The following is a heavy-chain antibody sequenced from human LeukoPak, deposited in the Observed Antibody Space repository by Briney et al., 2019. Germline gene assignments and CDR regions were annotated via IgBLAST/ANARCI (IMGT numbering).Heavy chain of an antibody. D-gene: IGHD2-2*02. CDR1: GFTFGDYA. CDR3: TKGSNTWPSLFDY. V-gene: IGHV3-43*01. J-gene: IGHJ4*02. CDR2: INWDGGST. Sequence: GGSLRLSCTASGFTFGDYAMSWVRQAPGKGLEWVSLINWDGGSTYYADSVKGRFAISRDNNKNSLYLQMTSLRTEDTALYYCTKGSNTWPSLFDYWGQGTLVTVSS.